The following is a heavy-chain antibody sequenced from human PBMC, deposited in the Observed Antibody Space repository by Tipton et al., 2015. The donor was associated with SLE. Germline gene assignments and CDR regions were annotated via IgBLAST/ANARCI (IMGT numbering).Heavy chain of an antibody. J-gene: IGHJ4*02. CDR2: ISAYNGNT. Sequence: QLVQSGAEVKKPGASVKVSCKASGYTFTSYGISWVRQAPGQGLEWMGWISAYNGNTNYAQKLQGRVTMTTDTSTSTAYMELRSLRSDDTAVYYCARLALQYDFWSGYLYYFDYWGQGTLVTVSS. D-gene: IGHD3-3*01. V-gene: IGHV1-18*01. CDR3: ARLALQYDFWSGYLYYFDY. CDR1: GYTFTSYG.